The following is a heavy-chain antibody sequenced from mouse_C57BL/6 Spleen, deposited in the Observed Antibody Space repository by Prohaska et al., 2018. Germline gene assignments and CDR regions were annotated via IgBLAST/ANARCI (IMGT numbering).Heavy chain of an antibody. V-gene: IGHV5-6*01. CDR1: GFTFSSYG. CDR2: MSSGGSYT. J-gene: IGHJ2*01. Sequence: EVQLVESGGDLVKPGVSLKLSCAASGFTFSSYGLSWVRPTPNKRLEWVATMSSGGSYTYYPDSVKGRFTISRDNAKNTLYLQMSSLKSEDTAMYYCARGVGRGENYFDYWGQGTTLTVSS. CDR3: ARGVGRGENYFDY. D-gene: IGHD4-1*01.